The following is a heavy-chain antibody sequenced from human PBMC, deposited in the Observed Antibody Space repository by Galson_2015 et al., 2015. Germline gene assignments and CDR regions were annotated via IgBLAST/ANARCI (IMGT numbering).Heavy chain of an antibody. CDR2: ISSTSSAI. J-gene: IGHJ4*02. CDR1: GFTFSTYG. Sequence: SLRLSCAASGFTFSTYGMNWVRQAPGKGLEWVSYISSTSSAIYYADSVKVRFTISRDNAKNSLYLQMNSLRDEDTALYYCARDHAYNYANSDYDYWGQGTLVTVSS. CDR3: ARDHAYNYANSDYDY. D-gene: IGHD3-22*01. V-gene: IGHV3-48*02.